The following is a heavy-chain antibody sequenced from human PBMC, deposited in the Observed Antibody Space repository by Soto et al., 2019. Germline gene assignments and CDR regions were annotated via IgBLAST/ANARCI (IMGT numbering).Heavy chain of an antibody. D-gene: IGHD3-16*01. CDR3: ARAYVTPPYYYYGMDV. V-gene: IGHV4-59*01. CDR2: IYYSGST. Sequence: QVQLQESGPGLVKPSETLSLTCTVSGGSISSYYWSWIRQPPGKGLEWIGYIYYSGSTNYNPSLKSLATISVDTSKNQFPLKLSSVTAADTAVYYCARAYVTPPYYYYGMDVWGQGTTVTVSS. CDR1: GGSISSYY. J-gene: IGHJ6*02.